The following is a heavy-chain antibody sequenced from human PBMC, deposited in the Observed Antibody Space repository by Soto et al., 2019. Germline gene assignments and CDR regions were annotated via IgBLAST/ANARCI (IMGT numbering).Heavy chain of an antibody. J-gene: IGHJ6*02. CDR1: GYSFTDYH. Sequence: ASVKVSCKASGYSFTDYHIHWVRQAPGQGLEWLGRINPKSGGTSTAQKFQGWVTMTTDTSISTAXXXXXXXXXXXTAIYYCAXXXXXDCSNGVCSFFYNHDMDVWGQGTTVTVSS. CDR3: AXXXXXDCSNGVCSFFYNHDMDV. V-gene: IGHV1-2*04. CDR2: INPKSGGT. D-gene: IGHD2-8*01.